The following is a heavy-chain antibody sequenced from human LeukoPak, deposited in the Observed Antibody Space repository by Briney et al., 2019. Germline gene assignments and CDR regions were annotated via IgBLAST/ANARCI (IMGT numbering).Heavy chain of an antibody. J-gene: IGHJ6*03. V-gene: IGHV4-31*03. CDR3: ATTRDYYYYMDV. CDR2: IYYSGRT. CDR1: GGSISSGGYY. Sequence: SETLSLTCTVSGGSISSGGYYWSWIRQHPGKGLEWIGYIYYSGRTYYNPSLKSRVNISVDTSKNQFYLKLSSVTAADTAVYYCATTRDYYYYMDVWGKGTTVTVSS. D-gene: IGHD4-17*01.